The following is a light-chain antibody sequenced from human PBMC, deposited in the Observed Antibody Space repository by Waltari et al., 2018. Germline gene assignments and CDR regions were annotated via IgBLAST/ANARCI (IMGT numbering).Light chain of an antibody. V-gene: IGLV8-61*01. CDR2: KGI. CDR1: SGSVSSTSY. CDR3: SMYMGSGVWV. J-gene: IGLJ3*02. Sequence: QTVVTQEPSLSVSPGGTVQLTCALSSGSVSSTSYPTWYQQTPGQPPRTLVYKGISRSSGVPDRFSGSILGNTAALTITGAQADDESDYYCSMYMGSGVWVFGGGTKLTVL.